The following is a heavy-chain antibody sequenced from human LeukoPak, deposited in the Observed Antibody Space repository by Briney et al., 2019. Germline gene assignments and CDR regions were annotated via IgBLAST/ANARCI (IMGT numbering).Heavy chain of an antibody. Sequence: GGSLRLSCAASGFTFSSYAMSWVRQAPGKGLEWVSAISGSGGSTYYADSVKGQFTISRDNSKNTLYLQMNSLRAEDTAVYYCAKVLTVTPSYYFDYWGQGTLVTVSS. V-gene: IGHV3-23*01. CDR2: ISGSGGST. J-gene: IGHJ4*02. CDR1: GFTFSSYA. D-gene: IGHD4-17*01. CDR3: AKVLTVTPSYYFDY.